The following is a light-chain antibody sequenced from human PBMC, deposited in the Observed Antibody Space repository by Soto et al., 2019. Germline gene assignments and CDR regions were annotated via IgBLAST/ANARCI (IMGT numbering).Light chain of an antibody. CDR3: QQRSNWPPIP. CDR2: DTS. Sequence: EILLTQSPATLSLSPGERATLACRASQSVTKYLAWYQQKPGQAPRLLIYDTSNRAPGIPARFSGSGSGTDFTLTLSGREPEDFAVYYCQQRSNWPPIPFGQGTRREMK. J-gene: IGKJ5*01. CDR1: QSVTKY. V-gene: IGKV3-11*01.